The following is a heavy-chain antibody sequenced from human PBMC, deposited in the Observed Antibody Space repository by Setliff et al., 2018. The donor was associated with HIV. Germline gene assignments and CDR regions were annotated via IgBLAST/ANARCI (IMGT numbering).Heavy chain of an antibody. CDR3: ARVPYRSAWFSGGHDAFDI. CDR2: ISGYKCNT. Sequence: ASVKVSCKASGDTNPSDAISWVRQAPGQGLEWMGWISGYKCNTKYAQNMQGRVTMTTDTSTTTAYMELRSLRSDDTAVYYCARVPYRSAWFSGGHDAFDIWGQGTMVT. V-gene: IGHV1-18*01. CDR1: GDTNPSDA. J-gene: IGHJ3*02. D-gene: IGHD6-19*01.